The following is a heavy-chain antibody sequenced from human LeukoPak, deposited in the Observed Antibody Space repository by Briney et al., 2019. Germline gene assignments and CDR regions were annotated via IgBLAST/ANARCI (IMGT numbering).Heavy chain of an antibody. J-gene: IGHJ4*02. Sequence: GGSLRLSCAASGFTFSSFAMTWVRQAPGKGLEWVSVVSASGGSTYYADSVKGRFTISRDNSKNTLYLQMNSLRAEDTAVYYCAKISGYDLYYFDYWGQGTLVTVSS. CDR1: GFTFSSFA. CDR2: VSASGGST. D-gene: IGHD5-12*01. V-gene: IGHV3-23*01. CDR3: AKISGYDLYYFDY.